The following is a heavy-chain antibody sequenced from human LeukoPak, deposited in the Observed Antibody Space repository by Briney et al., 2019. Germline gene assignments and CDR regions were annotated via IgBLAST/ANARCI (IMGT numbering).Heavy chain of an antibody. CDR1: GFTFSSYA. CDR2: IRDSGSST. V-gene: IGHV3-23*01. J-gene: IGHJ5*02. Sequence: PGGSLRLSCAASGFTFSSYAMSWVRQAPGKGLEWVSAIRDSGSSTHYADSVKGRFTTSRDNSKNTLYLQMNSLRAEDTAVYYCARQVDNWFDPWGQGTLVTVSS. D-gene: IGHD2-15*01. CDR3: ARQVDNWFDP.